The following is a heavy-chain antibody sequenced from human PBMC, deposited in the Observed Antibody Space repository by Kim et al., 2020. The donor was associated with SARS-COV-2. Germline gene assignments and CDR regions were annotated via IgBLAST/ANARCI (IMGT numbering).Heavy chain of an antibody. V-gene: IGHV3-21*01. CDR2: ISRSNDI. J-gene: IGHJ4*03. CDR3: VRGHVGYIYGRPDY. D-gene: IGHD5-18*01. CDR1: GFAFSSYG. Sequence: GGSLRLSCVGSGFAFSSYGLNWVRQAPGKGLEWISSISRSNDINYADSVKGRFTISSDNAKNALYLQMNNVRAEDTAMNYCVRGHVGYIYGRPDYWGQGT.